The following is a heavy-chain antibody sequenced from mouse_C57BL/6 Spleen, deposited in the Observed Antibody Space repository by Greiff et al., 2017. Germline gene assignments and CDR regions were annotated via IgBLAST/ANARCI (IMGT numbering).Heavy chain of an antibody. CDR3: TRGLLRGGTYYFDY. CDR1: GYTFTDYE. D-gene: IGHD2-3*01. V-gene: IGHV1-15*01. Sequence: QVQLQQSGAELVRPGASVTLSCKASGYTFTDYEMPWVKQTPVHGLAWLGAIAPATGGTAYNQKFKGKAILTADKSSSTAYMELRSLTAEDSAGYDCTRGLLRGGTYYFDYWGQGTTLTVSS. J-gene: IGHJ2*01. CDR2: IAPATGGT.